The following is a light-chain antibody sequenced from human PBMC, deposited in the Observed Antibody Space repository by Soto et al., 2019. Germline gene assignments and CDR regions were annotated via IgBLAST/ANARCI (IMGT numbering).Light chain of an antibody. CDR2: GVS. CDR1: SCDVGAYNS. Sequence: QSALTQPASACGSPRPSVTISCTGTSCDVGAYNSVSWYQHHPGKAPKLMIYGVSTRPSGVPDRFSGSKSGNTAYLTASGLQVEDKADYYSRSYAGRNKPVVFGGGTKVTVL. V-gene: IGLV2-8*01. J-gene: IGLJ2*01. CDR3: RSYAGRNKPVV.